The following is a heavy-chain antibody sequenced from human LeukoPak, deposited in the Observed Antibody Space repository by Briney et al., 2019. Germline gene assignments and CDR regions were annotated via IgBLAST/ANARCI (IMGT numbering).Heavy chain of an antibody. J-gene: IGHJ4*02. D-gene: IGHD2-2*01. Sequence: GASVTVSCKASVYTFTYYYMHWVGPAPAQELDGMGWINPNDGDTNYPQELQGRVTMTRDTSISTAHMEVSRLRSDDTAVYYCARANFLYCSSSTCLFDYWGQGTLATVSS. CDR1: VYTFTYYY. V-gene: IGHV1-2*02. CDR2: INPNDGDT. CDR3: ARANFLYCSSSTCLFDY.